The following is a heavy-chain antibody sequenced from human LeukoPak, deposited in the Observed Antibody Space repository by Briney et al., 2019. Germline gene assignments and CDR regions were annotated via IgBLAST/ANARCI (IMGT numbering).Heavy chain of an antibody. D-gene: IGHD1-1*01. J-gene: IGHJ2*01. V-gene: IGHV4-39*07. CDR2: IYYSGST. CDR1: GGSISSSSYY. Sequence: SETLSLTCTVSGGSISSSSYYWGWIRQPPGKGLEWIGSIYYSGSTYYNPSLKSRVTISVDTSKNQFSLKLSSVTAADTAVYYCARGGQKYTTTRYFDLWGRGTLVTVSS. CDR3: ARGGQKYTTTRYFDL.